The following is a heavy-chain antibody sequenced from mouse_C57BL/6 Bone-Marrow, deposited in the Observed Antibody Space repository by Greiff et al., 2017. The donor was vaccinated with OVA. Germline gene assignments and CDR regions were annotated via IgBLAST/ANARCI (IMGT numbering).Heavy chain of an antibody. Sequence: EVKLVESRGGLVKPGGSLKLSCAASGFTFSSYAMSWVRQTPEKRLEWVATISDGGSYTYYPDNVKGRFTISRDNAKNNLYLQMSHLKSEDTAMYYCAREGYDGYHFDYWGQGTTLTVSS. CDR1: GFTFSSYA. CDR2: ISDGGSYT. D-gene: IGHD2-3*01. J-gene: IGHJ2*01. V-gene: IGHV5-4*01. CDR3: AREGYDGYHFDY.